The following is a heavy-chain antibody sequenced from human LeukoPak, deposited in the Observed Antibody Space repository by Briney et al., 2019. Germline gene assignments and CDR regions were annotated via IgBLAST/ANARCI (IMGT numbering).Heavy chain of an antibody. CDR3: ARDASASSSGGFDY. Sequence: PGGSLRLSCAASGFTFSSYAMHWVRQAPGKGLEWVAVISYDGSNKYYADSVKGRFTISRDNSKNTLYLQMNSLRAEDTAVYYCARDASASSSGGFDYWGQGTLVTVSS. CDR1: GFTFSSYA. J-gene: IGHJ4*02. CDR2: ISYDGSNK. V-gene: IGHV3-30-3*01. D-gene: IGHD6-6*01.